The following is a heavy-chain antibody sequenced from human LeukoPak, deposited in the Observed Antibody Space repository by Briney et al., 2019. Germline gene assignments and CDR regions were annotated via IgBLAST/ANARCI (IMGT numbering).Heavy chain of an antibody. Sequence: ETLSLTCAVYGGSFSGYYWSWVRQAPGKGLEGVSAISGSGGSTYYADSVKVRFTIPRDNSKNTLYLQMNSLRAEDTAVYYCAKDGLWFGELLGYFDYWGQGTLVTVSS. D-gene: IGHD3-10*01. J-gene: IGHJ4*02. V-gene: IGHV3-23*01. CDR1: GGSFSGYY. CDR3: AKDGLWFGELLGYFDY. CDR2: ISGSGGST.